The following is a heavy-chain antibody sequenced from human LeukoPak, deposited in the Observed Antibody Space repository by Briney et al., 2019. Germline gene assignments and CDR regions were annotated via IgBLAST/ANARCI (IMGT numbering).Heavy chain of an antibody. J-gene: IGHJ6*03. V-gene: IGHV4-34*01. CDR2: INHSGST. CDR3: ARKNYYYYYMDV. Sequence: SETLSLTCAVYGGSFSGYYWSWIRQPPGKGLEWIGEINHSGSTNYNPSLESRVTISVDTSKNQFSLKLSSVTAADTAVYYCARKNYYYYYMDVWGKGTTVTVSS. CDR1: GGSFSGYY.